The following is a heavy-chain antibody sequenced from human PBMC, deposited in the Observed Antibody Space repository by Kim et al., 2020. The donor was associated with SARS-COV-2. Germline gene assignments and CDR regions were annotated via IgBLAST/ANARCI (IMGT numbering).Heavy chain of an antibody. Sequence: SETLSLTCSVSGGSISSYYWSWIRQPPGKGLEWIGYVYYSGITNYNPSLNSRVTMSVDTSKNQFSLKLCSVTAADTAIYYCARGAEWTVDWGQGTLVTVSS. CDR1: GGSISSYY. V-gene: IGHV4-59*13. D-gene: IGHD6-19*01. CDR2: VYYSGIT. J-gene: IGHJ4*02. CDR3: ARGAEWTVD.